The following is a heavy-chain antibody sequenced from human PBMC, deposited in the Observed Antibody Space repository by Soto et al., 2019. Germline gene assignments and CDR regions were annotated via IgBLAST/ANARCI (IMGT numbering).Heavy chain of an antibody. V-gene: IGHV3-23*01. Sequence: GGSLRLSCAASGFTFSTYAMTWVRQAPGEGLEWVSGISSSGNSAYYTASVKGRFTISRDNSKNTMYLQMNSLRAEDTAVYYCAKVTSRYYDSSGYHPFNWFDPWGQGTLVTVSS. J-gene: IGHJ5*02. D-gene: IGHD3-22*01. CDR3: AKVTSRYYDSSGYHPFNWFDP. CDR2: ISSSGNSA. CDR1: GFTFSTYA.